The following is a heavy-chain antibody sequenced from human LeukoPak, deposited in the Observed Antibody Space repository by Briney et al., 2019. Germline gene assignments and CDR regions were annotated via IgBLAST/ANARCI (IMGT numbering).Heavy chain of an antibody. V-gene: IGHV3-15*01. Sequence: GGSLRLSCAASGFTFSNAWMNWVCQAPGKGLEWVGRIKSKTEGGTTDYAAPVKGRFTISRDASKNTLYLQMNSLKTEDTAVYYCTTGYYYGSGSPDYWGQGTLVTVSS. D-gene: IGHD3-10*01. CDR3: TTGYYYGSGSPDY. CDR1: GFTFSNAW. J-gene: IGHJ4*02. CDR2: IKSKTEGGTT.